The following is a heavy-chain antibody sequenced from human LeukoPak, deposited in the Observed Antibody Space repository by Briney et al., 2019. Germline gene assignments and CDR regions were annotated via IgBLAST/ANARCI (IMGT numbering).Heavy chain of an antibody. CDR1: GFTFSSYA. D-gene: IGHD6-13*01. CDR2: ISGSASLT. J-gene: IGHJ4*02. V-gene: IGHV3-23*01. Sequence: GGSLRLSCAASGFTFSSYAVSWVRQAPGKGLEWVSLISGSASLTYYADSVKGRFTISRDNSKNTVYLQMNSLRVEDTAVYHCAKKRISAAGKNDFDYWGQGTLVTVSS. CDR3: AKKRISAAGKNDFDY.